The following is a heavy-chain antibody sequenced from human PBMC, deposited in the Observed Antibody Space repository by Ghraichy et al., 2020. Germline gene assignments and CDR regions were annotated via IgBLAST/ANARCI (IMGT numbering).Heavy chain of an antibody. V-gene: IGHV4-39*01. J-gene: IGHJ4*02. D-gene: IGHD2-21*02. CDR1: GGSFSSPDSY. CDR2: IYYSGTS. CDR3: ARRFCDGGACYNGYYFDF. Sequence: SPTLSLTCTVSGGSFSSPDSYWGWIRQPPGKGLEWIAHIYYSGTSYYNPALRSRVSISVDTSKKQFSLRLSSVTAADTATYYCARRFCDGGACYNGYYFDFWGQGTLVTVSS.